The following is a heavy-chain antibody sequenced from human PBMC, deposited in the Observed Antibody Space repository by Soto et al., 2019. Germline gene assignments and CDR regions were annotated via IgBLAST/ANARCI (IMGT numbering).Heavy chain of an antibody. CDR2: IFSSGTT. CDR1: GDSISSGNIY. D-gene: IGHD3-16*01. J-gene: IGHJ6*02. CDR3: ARVPSPFDYYYAMDV. Sequence: SETLSLTCTVSGDSISSGNIYWSWIRQPPGKGLDWIGYIFSSGTTNYNPSLKSRLTISLDASQNQFSLTLNSLTAADTAVYFCARVPSPFDYYYAMDVWGQGTTVTVSS. V-gene: IGHV4-30-4*01.